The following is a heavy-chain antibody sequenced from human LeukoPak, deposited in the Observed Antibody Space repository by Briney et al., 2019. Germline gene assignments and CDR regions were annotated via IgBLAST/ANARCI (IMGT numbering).Heavy chain of an antibody. CDR2: INSRSSTI. J-gene: IGHJ3*02. CDR1: GFTFSTHD. D-gene: IGHD2-21*02. Sequence: PGGSLRLSCAASGFTFSTHDVNWVRQAPGKGLEWVSFINSRSSTIYYADSVKGRSTISRDNAKNSLYLQMNSLRAEDTAVYYCTSHTGTGDAFRPFHIWGQGTMVTVSS. V-gene: IGHV3-48*04. CDR3: TSHTGTGDAFRPFHI.